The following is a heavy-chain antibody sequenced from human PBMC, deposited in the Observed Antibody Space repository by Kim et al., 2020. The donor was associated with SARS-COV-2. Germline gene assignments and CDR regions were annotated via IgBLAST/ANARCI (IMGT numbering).Heavy chain of an antibody. D-gene: IGHD2-15*01. V-gene: IGHV1-3*01. CDR1: GYTFTSYA. CDR2: INAGNGNT. J-gene: IGHJ4*02. Sequence: ASVKVSCKASGYTFTSYAMHWVRQAPGQRLEWMGWINAGNGNTKYSQKFQGRVTITRDTSGSTAYMELSSLRSEDTAVYYCARDNARYCSGGSCNGGGYWGQGTLVTVSS. CDR3: ARDNARYCSGGSCNGGGY.